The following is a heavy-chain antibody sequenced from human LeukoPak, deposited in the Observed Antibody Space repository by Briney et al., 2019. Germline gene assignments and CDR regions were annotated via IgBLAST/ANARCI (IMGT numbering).Heavy chain of an antibody. V-gene: IGHV3-48*01. CDR2: ISSSSSTI. J-gene: IGHJ5*02. Sequence: GGSLRLSCAPSGFTFSNYCMNWVRQAPGKGLEWVSYISSSSSTIYYADSVKGRFTISRDNAKNSLYLQMNSLRAEDTAVYYCAREGIVVVPAAMVNWFDPWGQGTLVTVSS. CDR1: GFTFSNYC. D-gene: IGHD2-2*01. CDR3: AREGIVVVPAAMVNWFDP.